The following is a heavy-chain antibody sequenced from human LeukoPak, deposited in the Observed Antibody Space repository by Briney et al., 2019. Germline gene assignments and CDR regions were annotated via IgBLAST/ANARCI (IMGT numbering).Heavy chain of an antibody. V-gene: IGHV3-23*01. J-gene: IGHJ4*02. CDR3: ARGADDPDILTGYSSFDY. CDR2: ISGSGGST. CDR1: GFTFSSYA. Sequence: PGGSLRLSCAASGFTFSSYAMSWVRQAPGKGLEWVSAISGSGGSTYYADSVKGRFTISRDNSKNTLYLQMNSLRAEDTAVYYCARGADDPDILTGYSSFDYWGQGTLVTVSS. D-gene: IGHD3-9*01.